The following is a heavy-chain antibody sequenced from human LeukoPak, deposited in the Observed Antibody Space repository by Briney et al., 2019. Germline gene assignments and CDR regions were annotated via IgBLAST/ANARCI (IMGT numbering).Heavy chain of an antibody. CDR3: ARDQPFSGSYYPVEAFDI. J-gene: IGHJ3*02. CDR2: ISSSSSTI. Sequence: GGSLRLSCAASGFTFSSYSMTWVRQAPGKGLEWVSYISSSSSTIYYADSVKGRFTISRDNAKNSLYLQMNSLRAEDTAVYYCARDQPFSGSYYPVEAFDIWGQGTMVTVSS. D-gene: IGHD1-26*01. CDR1: GFTFSSYS. V-gene: IGHV3-48*01.